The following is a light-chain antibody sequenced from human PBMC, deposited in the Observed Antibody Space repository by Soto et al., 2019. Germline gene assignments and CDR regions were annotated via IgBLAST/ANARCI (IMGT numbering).Light chain of an antibody. J-gene: IGLJ2*01. CDR1: SSDFGGFNF. CDR2: DVS. V-gene: IGLV2-11*01. CDR3: CSYVATNTFK. Sequence: QSVLTQPRSVSGSPGQSVTISCTEASSDFGGFNFVSWYQQHPGKAPKLLIYDVSERPSGVPDRFSGSKSGNAASLTISGLQAEDEADYYCCSYVATNTFKFGGGTKLTVL.